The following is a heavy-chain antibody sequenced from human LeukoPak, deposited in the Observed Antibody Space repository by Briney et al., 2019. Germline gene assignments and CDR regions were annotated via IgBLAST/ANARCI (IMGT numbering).Heavy chain of an antibody. V-gene: IGHV4-39*01. CDR1: GGSISSSSYH. D-gene: IGHD6-13*01. J-gene: IGHJ4*02. CDR3: ARLRSWSSWPNFDY. Sequence: LETLSLTCTVSGGSISSSSYHWGWIRQPPGKGLEWIGSIYYSGSTYYNPSLKSRVTISVDTSKNQFSLKLSSVTAADTAVYYCARLRSWSSWPNFDYWGQGTLVTVSS. CDR2: IYYSGST.